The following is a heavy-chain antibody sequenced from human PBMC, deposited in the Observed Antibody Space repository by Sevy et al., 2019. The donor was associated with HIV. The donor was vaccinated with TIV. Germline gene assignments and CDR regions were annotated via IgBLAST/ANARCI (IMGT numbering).Heavy chain of an antibody. J-gene: IGHJ3*02. CDR1: GFTFSSYA. CDR3: ARDGPGFELYYDSRGYSGTFDI. V-gene: IGHV3-30-3*01. D-gene: IGHD3-22*01. Sequence: GGSLRLSCAASGFTFSSYAMHWVRQAPGKGLEWVAVISYDGSNKYYEDSVKGLFTISRDNSKNTLYLQMNSLRAEDTAVYYCARDGPGFELYYDSRGYSGTFDIWGQGTMVTVSS. CDR2: ISYDGSNK.